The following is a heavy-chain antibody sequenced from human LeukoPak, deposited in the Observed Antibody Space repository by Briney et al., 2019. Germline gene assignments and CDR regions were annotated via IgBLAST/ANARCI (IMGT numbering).Heavy chain of an antibody. CDR1: GFTFSNEA. Sequence: QPGGSLRLSCAVSGFTFSNEAMGWVRQLRGGGLEWVSTISPGGGTTYYAESMKGWFTISRDNSKSTLYLEMNSLRVEDTAVYYCTKVRSGSSNWALRVFDYWGQGALVTVSS. CDR3: TKVRSGSSNWALRVFDY. CDR2: ISPGGGTT. D-gene: IGHD4-11*01. J-gene: IGHJ4*02. V-gene: IGHV3-23*01.